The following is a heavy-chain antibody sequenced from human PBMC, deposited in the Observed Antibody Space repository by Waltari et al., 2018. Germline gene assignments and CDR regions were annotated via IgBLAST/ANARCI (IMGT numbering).Heavy chain of an antibody. D-gene: IGHD1-26*01. J-gene: IGHJ4*02. CDR2: VNPEEGET. V-gene: IGHV1-69-2*01. CDR1: GYTFTDYY. CDR3: AIDGGSYSGFDY. Sequence: EVQLVQSGAEVKKPGATVKISCKASGYTFTDYYMHWVQPAPGKGLEWMGRVNPEEGETNSAWKFQGRVTITADTSTDTAYMELRRLRSEDTAVYYCAIDGGSYSGFDYWGQGTLVTVSS.